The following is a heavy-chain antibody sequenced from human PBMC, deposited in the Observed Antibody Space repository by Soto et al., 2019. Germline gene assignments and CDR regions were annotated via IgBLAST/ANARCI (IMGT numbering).Heavy chain of an antibody. Sequence: QVQLLQSGPEVKRPGASVKVSCQASGYAFTAYGLNWVRRAQGRGLEWMGRIATHDGSSVSAQRLQGRLTLTRDSFTCTAYMELGGLTSDDTGLYYCARNDGDDSTNCWGQGTLVTVSS. V-gene: IGHV1-18*04. CDR3: ARNDGDDSTNC. D-gene: IGHD3-22*01. CDR2: IATHDGSS. CDR1: GYAFTAYG. J-gene: IGHJ4*02.